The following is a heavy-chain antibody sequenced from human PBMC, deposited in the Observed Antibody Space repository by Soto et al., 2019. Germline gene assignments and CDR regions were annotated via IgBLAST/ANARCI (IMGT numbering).Heavy chain of an antibody. CDR1: GFTFSSYA. Sequence: QPGGSLRLSCAASGFTFSSYAMHWVRQAPGKGLEWVAVISYDGSNKYYADSVKGRFTISRDNSKNTLYLQMNSLRAEDTAVYYCASDSSGYYYFDYWGQGTLVTVSS. D-gene: IGHD3-22*01. J-gene: IGHJ4*02. CDR3: ASDSSGYYYFDY. CDR2: ISYDGSNK. V-gene: IGHV3-30-3*01.